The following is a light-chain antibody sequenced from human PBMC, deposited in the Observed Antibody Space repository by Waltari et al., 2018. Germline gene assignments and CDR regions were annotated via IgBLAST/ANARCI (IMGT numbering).Light chain of an antibody. V-gene: IGLV1-47*01. CDR3: AAWDDSLSGWV. CDR2: RHN. CDR1: SSNIGINY. J-gene: IGLJ3*02. Sequence: SVLTQPPSAAGTPAQPVTISCSGSSSNIGINYVYWYQQFPGTAPKLLIYRHNQRPSGVPDRFSGSKSGTSASLAISGLRSEDGADYYCAAWDDSLSGWVFGGGTKLTVL.